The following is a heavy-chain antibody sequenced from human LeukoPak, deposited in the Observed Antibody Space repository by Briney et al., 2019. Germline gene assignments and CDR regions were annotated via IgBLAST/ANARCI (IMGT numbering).Heavy chain of an antibody. Sequence: PSETLSLTCTVSGDSISGYYWSWIRQPPGKGLQWIGFIYYSETESTNYNPSLKSRVTISVDTSKSQLSLKVTSVTAADTAVYYCARGLDRVTRYDYWGQGTKVTVSS. CDR1: GDSISGYY. V-gene: IGHV4-59*08. J-gene: IGHJ4*02. D-gene: IGHD3-22*01. CDR2: IYYSETEST. CDR3: ARGLDRVTRYDY.